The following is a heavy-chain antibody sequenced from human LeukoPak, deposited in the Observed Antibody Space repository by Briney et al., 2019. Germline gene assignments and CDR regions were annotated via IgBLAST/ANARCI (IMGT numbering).Heavy chain of an antibody. Sequence: GGSLSLSCAASGFTFSSYWMSWVRQAPGKGLEWVANIKQDGSEKYYVDSVKGRFTISRDNAKNSLYLQMNSLRAEDTAVYYCARVGPMGRGVCQFDYWGQGTLVTVSS. D-gene: IGHD2-8*02. CDR2: IKQDGSEK. V-gene: IGHV3-7*01. CDR3: ARVGPMGRGVCQFDY. CDR1: GFTFSSYW. J-gene: IGHJ4*02.